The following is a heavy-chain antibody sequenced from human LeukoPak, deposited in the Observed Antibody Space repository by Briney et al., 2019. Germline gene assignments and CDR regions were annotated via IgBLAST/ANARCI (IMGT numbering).Heavy chain of an antibody. CDR1: GFTFSSYW. J-gene: IGHJ3*02. CDR3: ARDSDTAMVIDDDFDI. D-gene: IGHD5-18*01. V-gene: IGHV3-7*01. Sequence: PGGSLRLSCAASGFTFSSYWMSWVRQAPGKGLEWVANIKQDGSEKYYVDSVKGRFTISRDNAKNSLYLQMNSLRAEDTAVYYCARDSDTAMVIDDDFDIWGQGTMVTVSS. CDR2: IKQDGSEK.